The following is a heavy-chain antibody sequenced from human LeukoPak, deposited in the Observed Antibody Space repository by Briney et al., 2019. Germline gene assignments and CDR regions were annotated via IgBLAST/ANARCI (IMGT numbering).Heavy chain of an antibody. CDR2: INHSGST. J-gene: IGHJ4*02. D-gene: IGHD4-17*01. Sequence: SETLSLTCTVSGGSISSSSYYWGWIRQPPGKGLEWIGEINHSGSTNYNPSLKSRVTISVDTSKNQFSLKLSSVIAADTAVYYCARGYGDYGDLDYWGQGTLVTVSS. CDR3: ARGYGDYGDLDY. CDR1: GGSISSSSYY. V-gene: IGHV4-39*07.